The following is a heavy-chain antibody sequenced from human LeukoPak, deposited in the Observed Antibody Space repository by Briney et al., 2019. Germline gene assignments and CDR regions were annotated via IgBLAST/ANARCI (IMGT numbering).Heavy chain of an antibody. CDR3: AKDLQDIVVVPAAKDYYYYMDV. CDR1: GFTFSSYW. CDR2: IEQDGSEK. D-gene: IGHD2-2*01. J-gene: IGHJ6*03. V-gene: IGHV3-7*01. Sequence: GGSLRLSCAASGFTFSSYWMSWVRQAPGKGLEWVANIEQDGSEKYYVDSVKGRFTISRDNSKNTLYLQMNSLRAEGTAVYYCAKDLQDIVVVPAAKDYYYYMDVWGKGTTVTISS.